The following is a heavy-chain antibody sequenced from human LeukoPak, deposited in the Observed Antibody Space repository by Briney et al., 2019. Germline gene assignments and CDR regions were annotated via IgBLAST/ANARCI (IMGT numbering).Heavy chain of an antibody. Sequence: SETLSLTCTVSGGSISSGDYYWSWIHQPPGKGLEWIGYIYYSGSTYYNPSLKSRVTISVDTSKNQFSLKLSSVTAADTAVYYCARSGDTAMVFDYWGQGTLVTVSS. V-gene: IGHV4-30-4*01. CDR3: ARSGDTAMVFDY. D-gene: IGHD5-18*01. CDR1: GGSISSGDYY. CDR2: IYYSGST. J-gene: IGHJ4*02.